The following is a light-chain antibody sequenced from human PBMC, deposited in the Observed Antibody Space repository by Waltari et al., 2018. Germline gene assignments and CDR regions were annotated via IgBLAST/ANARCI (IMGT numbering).Light chain of an antibody. Sequence: QSALPQPASVSGSPGHSITISCTGTSSDVGAYDYVSWYQQYPGKAPKLMIFEVSNRPSGASLRFSGSKSGNTASLTIAGLLPEDEADYYCSSFTTSSTQVFGTGTKVTVL. CDR1: SSDVGAYDY. J-gene: IGLJ1*01. CDR2: EVS. V-gene: IGLV2-14*01. CDR3: SSFTTSSTQV.